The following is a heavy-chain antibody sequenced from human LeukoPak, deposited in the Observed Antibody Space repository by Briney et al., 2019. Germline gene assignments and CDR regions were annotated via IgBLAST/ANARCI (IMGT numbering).Heavy chain of an antibody. J-gene: IGHJ6*02. Sequence: SETLSLTCTVSGGSISHYYWSWIRQPPGKGLEWIGYIYYSGTANYNPSLKSRVTISVDTSKNQFSLKLNSVTAADTAVYYCAREDPRTKVPEGMDVWGQGTTVTASS. D-gene: IGHD4/OR15-4a*01. V-gene: IGHV4-59*01. CDR2: IYYSGTA. CDR1: GGSISHYY. CDR3: AREDPRTKVPEGMDV.